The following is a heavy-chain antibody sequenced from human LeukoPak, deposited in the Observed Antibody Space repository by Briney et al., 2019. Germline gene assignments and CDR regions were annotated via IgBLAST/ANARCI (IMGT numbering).Heavy chain of an antibody. CDR1: GGTFSSYA. CDR2: IIPILGIA. V-gene: IGHV1-69*04. CDR3: ARDPDWNPSPVSRI. D-gene: IGHD1-1*01. Sequence: SVKVSCKASGGTFSSYAISWVRQAPGQGLEWMGRIIPILGIANYAQKFQGRVTITADKSTSTAYMELSSLRSEDTAVYYCARDPDWNPSPVSRIWGQGTLVTVSS. J-gene: IGHJ4*02.